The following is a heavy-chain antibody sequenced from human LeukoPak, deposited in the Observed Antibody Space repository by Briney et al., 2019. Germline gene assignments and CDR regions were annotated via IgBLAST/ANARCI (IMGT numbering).Heavy chain of an antibody. CDR2: ISGSGGST. Sequence: PGGSLRLSCVASGFTFSTYSMNWVRQAPGKGLEWVSAISGSGGSTYYADSVKGRFTISRDNSKNTLYLQMNSLRAEDTAVYYCAKESGTPGYYYMDVWGKGTTVTVSS. J-gene: IGHJ6*03. D-gene: IGHD1-14*01. V-gene: IGHV3-23*01. CDR3: AKESGTPGYYYMDV. CDR1: GFTFSTYS.